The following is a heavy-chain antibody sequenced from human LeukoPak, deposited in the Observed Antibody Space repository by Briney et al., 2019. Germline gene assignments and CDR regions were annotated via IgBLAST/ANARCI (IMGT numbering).Heavy chain of an antibody. CDR3: ARGERGYSGYVHVNWFDP. CDR1: GGTFSSYA. CDR2: IIPIFGTA. V-gene: IGHV1-69*13. Sequence: SVKVSCKPSGGTFSSYAISWVRQAPGQGLEWMGGIIPIFGTANYAQKFQGRVTITADESTSTAYMELSSLRSEDTAVYYCARGERGYSGYVHVNWFDPWGQGILVTVSS. J-gene: IGHJ5*02. D-gene: IGHD5-12*01.